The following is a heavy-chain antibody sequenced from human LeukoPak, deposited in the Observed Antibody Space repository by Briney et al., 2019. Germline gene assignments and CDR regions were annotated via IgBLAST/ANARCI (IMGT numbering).Heavy chain of an antibody. D-gene: IGHD3-9*01. CDR1: GFTFSSYW. CDR3: VRDLSYDILTGYYQGNYYFDY. CDR2: IKQDGSEK. Sequence: AGSLRLSCAASGFTFSSYWTSWVRQAPGKGLEWLANIKQDGSEKYYVDSVKGRFTISRDNARNSLYLQMNSLRAEDTAVYYCVRDLSYDILTGYYQGNYYFDYWGQGTLVTVSS. J-gene: IGHJ4*02. V-gene: IGHV3-7*01.